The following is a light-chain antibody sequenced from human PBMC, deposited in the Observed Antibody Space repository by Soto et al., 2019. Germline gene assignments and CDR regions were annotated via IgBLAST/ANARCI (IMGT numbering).Light chain of an antibody. V-gene: IGLV2-14*01. Sequence: QSVLTQPASVSGSPGQSITISCTGTSSDIGGYNYVSWYQQHPGKAPKLIIYEVTNRPSGVSYRFSGSKFDNTASLTIFGLQAADEADYYCSSFSSTNSLLFGGGTKLTVL. CDR2: EVT. CDR3: SSFSSTNSLL. CDR1: SSDIGGYNY. J-gene: IGLJ3*02.